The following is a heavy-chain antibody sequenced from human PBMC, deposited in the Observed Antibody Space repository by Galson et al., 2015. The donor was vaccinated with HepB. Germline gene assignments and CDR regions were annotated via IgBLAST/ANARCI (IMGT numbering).Heavy chain of an antibody. CDR1: GYTFSGYW. CDR2: IYPRDSDT. CDR3: ARLIRFLDRSDGFDI. J-gene: IGHJ3*02. D-gene: IGHD3/OR15-3a*01. Sequence: QSGAEVKKPGESLKISCKSSGYTFSGYWIGWVRQMPGKGLEWMGIIYPRDSDTRYSPSFQGQVTISADESITTAYLQWNSLKASDTAMYYCARLIRFLDRSDGFDIWGQGTMVTVSS. V-gene: IGHV5-51*03.